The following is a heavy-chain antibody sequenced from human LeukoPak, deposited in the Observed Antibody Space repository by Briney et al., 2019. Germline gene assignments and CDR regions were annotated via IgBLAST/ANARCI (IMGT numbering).Heavy chain of an antibody. Sequence: PGGSLRLSCAASGLSFSSYAMTWGRQAPGEWLEWVSSIDAGGGDTYHSDSVKGRFTISRDNSMNTLYLQMNSLRADDTAVYYCGRPTKYWLVRGNGVDVWGQGTTVTVSS. CDR1: GLSFSSYA. CDR2: IDAGGGDT. CDR3: GRPTKYWLVRGNGVDV. J-gene: IGHJ6*02. D-gene: IGHD6-19*01. V-gene: IGHV3-23*01.